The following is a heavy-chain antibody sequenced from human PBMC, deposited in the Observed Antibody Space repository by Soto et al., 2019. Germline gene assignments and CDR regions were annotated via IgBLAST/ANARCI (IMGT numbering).Heavy chain of an antibody. V-gene: IGHV5-51*01. J-gene: IGHJ3*02. CDR2: LYPGDPGN. CDR1: GYXFTSYW. Sequence: EXLKICCKSSGYXFTSYWLAWVRQMPGRGLEFMGILYPGDPGNRYSPSFQGQVTISADKSIRTAYLQWSRLKASDSAIYYCARGSFRADFDIWGQGTMGTVS. CDR3: ARGSFRADFDI. D-gene: IGHD3-10*01.